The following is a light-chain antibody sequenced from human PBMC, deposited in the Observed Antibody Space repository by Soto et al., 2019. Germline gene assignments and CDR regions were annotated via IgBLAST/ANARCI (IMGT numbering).Light chain of an antibody. CDR3: NSLRVNHLYV. Sequence: QSVLTHPASLSGSPGQTITISCTGTSSDVGRYNTVSWYQHHPGKAPKLIIYEVTHRPAGISDRFSASKSGNTASLTISGLQAEDEADYYCNSLRVNHLYVFGSGTKVTVL. CDR1: SSDVGRYNT. V-gene: IGLV2-14*01. J-gene: IGLJ1*01. CDR2: EVT.